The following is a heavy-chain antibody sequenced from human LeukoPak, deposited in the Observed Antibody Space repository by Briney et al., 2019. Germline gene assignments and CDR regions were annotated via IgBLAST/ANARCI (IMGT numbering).Heavy chain of an antibody. CDR1: GGSISSYY. CDR3: ARDLYSSSSGGAFDI. CDR2: IYYSGST. Sequence: SETLSLTCTVSGGSISSYYWSWIRQPPGKGLEWIGYIYYSGSTNYNPSLKSRVTISVDTSKNQFSLKLSSVTAADTAVYYCARDLYSSSSGGAFDIWGQGTMVTVSS. J-gene: IGHJ3*02. V-gene: IGHV4-59*01. D-gene: IGHD6-6*01.